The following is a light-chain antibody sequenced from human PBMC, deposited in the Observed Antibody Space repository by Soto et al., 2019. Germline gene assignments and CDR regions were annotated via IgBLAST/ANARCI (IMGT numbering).Light chain of an antibody. CDR3: MQALQTPLT. J-gene: IGKJ4*01. Sequence: EIVKAPSPLSLPVTPGEPASISCRSTHSLLHTSGCNYLDWYLQKPGQSPQLLIYLGSNRASGVPDRFSGSGSGTDFTLKISRVEAEDVGVYYCMQALQTPLTFGGGTKVDIK. V-gene: IGKV2-28*01. CDR2: LGS. CDR1: HSLLHTSGCNY.